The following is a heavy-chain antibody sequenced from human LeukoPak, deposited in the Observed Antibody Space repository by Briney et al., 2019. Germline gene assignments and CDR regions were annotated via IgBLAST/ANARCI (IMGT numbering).Heavy chain of an antibody. Sequence: PGRSLRLSCAASGFTFDDYAMHWVRQAPGKGLEWVSGISWNSGSIGYADSVKGRFTISRDNAKNSLYLQMNSLRAEDTALYYCAKDAVDYDSSGSYRDAFDIWGKGTMVTVSS. CDR2: ISWNSGSI. J-gene: IGHJ3*02. CDR1: GFTFDDYA. CDR3: AKDAVDYDSSGSYRDAFDI. D-gene: IGHD3-22*01. V-gene: IGHV3-9*01.